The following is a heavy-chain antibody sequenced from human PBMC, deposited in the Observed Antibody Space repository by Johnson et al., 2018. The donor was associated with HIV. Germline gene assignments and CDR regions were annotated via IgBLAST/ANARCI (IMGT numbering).Heavy chain of an antibody. Sequence: VQLVESGGGLVQPGGSLRLSCAASGFTFSSYWMGWVCQAPGKGLEWVANIKQDGSETYYVDSLKGRFTISRDNAKNSLYLQMNSLRAEDTAVYYCATFGGGSFHAFDIWGQGTMVTVSS. CDR2: IKQDGSET. J-gene: IGHJ3*02. CDR1: GFTFSSYW. D-gene: IGHD1-26*01. CDR3: ATFGGGSFHAFDI. V-gene: IGHV3-7*05.